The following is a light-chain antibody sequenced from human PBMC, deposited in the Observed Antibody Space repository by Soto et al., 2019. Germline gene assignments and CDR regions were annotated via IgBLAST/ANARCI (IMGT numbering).Light chain of an antibody. V-gene: IGKV3-15*01. CDR2: DAS. J-gene: IGKJ4*01. CDR1: QSVNSN. Sequence: EIVMTQSPATLSVSPGERVTLSCRASQSVNSNLAWYRQKPGQAPRLLISDASTRATGVPARFSGSGSGTEFTLTIISLKSEDSEIYYCQQYNFWTPLTFGGGTKVEIK. CDR3: QQYNFWTPLT.